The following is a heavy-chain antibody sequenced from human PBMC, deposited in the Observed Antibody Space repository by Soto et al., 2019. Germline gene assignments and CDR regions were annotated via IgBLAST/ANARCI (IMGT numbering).Heavy chain of an antibody. V-gene: IGHV1-69*02. CDR3: ARAVIDTAMVDYYYYYGMDV. CDR1: GGTFSSYT. D-gene: IGHD5-18*01. J-gene: IGHJ6*02. Sequence: QVQLVQSGAEVKKPGSSVKVSCKASGGTFSSYTISWVRQAPGQGLEWMGRIIPILGIANYAQKFQGRVTITADKSTSTAYRELRSLRSEDTAVYYCARAVIDTAMVDYYYYYGMDVWGQGTTVTVSS. CDR2: IIPILGIA.